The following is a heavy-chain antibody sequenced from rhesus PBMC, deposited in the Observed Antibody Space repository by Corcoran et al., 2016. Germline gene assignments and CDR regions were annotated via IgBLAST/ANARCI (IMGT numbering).Heavy chain of an antibody. D-gene: IGHD6-25*01. J-gene: IGHJ4*01. CDR3: VRGGSGSFDY. V-gene: IGHV4S11*01. CDR1: GGSISSNF. Sequence: QVQLQESGPGLVKPLETLSLTCAVSGGSISSNFWSWIRQPPGKGLEWIGYIYGSGSSTNYNPSLTSRVTLSVDTSKNQFSLKLSSVTVADTAVYYCVRGGSGSFDYWGQGVLVTVSS. CDR2: IYGSGSST.